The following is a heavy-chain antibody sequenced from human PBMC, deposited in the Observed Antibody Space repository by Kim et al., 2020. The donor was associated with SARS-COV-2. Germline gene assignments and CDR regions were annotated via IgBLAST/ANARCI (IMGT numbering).Heavy chain of an antibody. D-gene: IGHD6-13*01. CDR1: GFTFSSYS. J-gene: IGHJ3*02. V-gene: IGHV3-21*01. CDR3: AREKSVGSSRDAFDI. Sequence: GGSLRLSCAASGFTFSSYSMNWVRQAPGKGLEWVSSISSSSSYIYYADSVKGRFTISRDNAKNSLYLQMNSLRAEDTAVYYCAREKSVGSSRDAFDIWGQGTMVTVSS. CDR2: ISSSSSYI.